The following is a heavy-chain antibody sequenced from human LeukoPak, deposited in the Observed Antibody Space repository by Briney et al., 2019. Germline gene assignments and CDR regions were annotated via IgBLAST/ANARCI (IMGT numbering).Heavy chain of an antibody. Sequence: PGGSLRLSCEASGFSFSRHWMHWVRQAPGKGLVWASRISDDGGYTANVDSVEGRFITSRDNVRNTLYLHMNGLRAEDTAVYYCASFGISWGSAYWGQGTLVTVSS. CDR1: GFSFSRHW. CDR3: ASFGISWGSAY. CDR2: ISDDGGYT. J-gene: IGHJ4*02. D-gene: IGHD7-27*01. V-gene: IGHV3-74*03.